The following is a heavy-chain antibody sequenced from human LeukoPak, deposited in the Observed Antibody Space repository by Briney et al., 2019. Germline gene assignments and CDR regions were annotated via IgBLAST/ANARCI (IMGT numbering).Heavy chain of an antibody. CDR2: ISGSGGST. D-gene: IGHD5-24*01. CDR1: GFTFSSYA. CDR3: AKDVEMATIRESDAFDI. Sequence: GGSLRLSCAASGFTFSSYAMSWVRQAPGKGLEWVSAISGSGGSTYYADSVKGRFTISRDNSKNTLYLQMNSLRAEDTAVYYCAKDVEMATIRESDAFDIWGQGTMVTVSS. V-gene: IGHV3-23*01. J-gene: IGHJ3*02.